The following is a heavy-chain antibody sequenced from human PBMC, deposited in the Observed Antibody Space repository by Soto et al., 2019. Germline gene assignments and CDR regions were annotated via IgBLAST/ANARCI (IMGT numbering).Heavy chain of an antibody. J-gene: IGHJ6*02. V-gene: IGHV1-18*01. D-gene: IGHD6-13*01. CDR1: GYTFTSYG. Sequence: ASVKVSCKASGYTFTSYGISWVRQAPGQGLEWMGWISAYNGNTNYAQKLRGRVTMTTDTSTSTAYMELRSLRSDDTAVYYCARPASRYYHYYGMDARGQGTTVTVSS. CDR2: ISAYNGNT. CDR3: ARPASRYYHYYGMDA.